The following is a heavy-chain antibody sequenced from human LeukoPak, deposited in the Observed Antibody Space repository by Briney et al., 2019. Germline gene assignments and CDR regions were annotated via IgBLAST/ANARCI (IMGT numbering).Heavy chain of an antibody. CDR1: GFTFSSFA. V-gene: IGHV3-23*01. J-gene: IGHJ4*02. CDR2: ISGSGDT. D-gene: IGHD2-15*01. Sequence: GGSLSLSCAASGFTFSSFAMGWVRQAPGKGLEWVSAISGSGDTYYAASVKGRFTISRDNSKNTLYLQMSSLRADDTAVYYCAKAPVTTCSGAYCYPFDYWGQGTLVTVSS. CDR3: AKAPVTTCSGAYCYPFDY.